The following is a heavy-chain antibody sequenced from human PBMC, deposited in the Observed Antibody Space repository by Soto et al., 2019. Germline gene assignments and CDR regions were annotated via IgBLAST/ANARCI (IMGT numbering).Heavy chain of an antibody. Sequence: XVKVSCRASGYTFTSSDISWVRHAPGQGLEWMGWISAYNGNTNYAQKLQGRVTMTTDTSTSTAYMELRSLRSDDTAVYYCARAGDVWSGYYFDYWGQGTLVTVSS. D-gene: IGHD3-3*01. V-gene: IGHV1-18*01. CDR2: ISAYNGNT. CDR1: GYTFTSSD. CDR3: ARAGDVWSGYYFDY. J-gene: IGHJ4*02.